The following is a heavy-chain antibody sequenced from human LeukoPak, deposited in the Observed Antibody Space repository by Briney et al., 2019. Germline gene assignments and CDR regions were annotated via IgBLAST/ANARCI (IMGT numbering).Heavy chain of an antibody. J-gene: IGHJ6*03. CDR1: GFTFSSYG. CDR3: AKDGVLPFTTEYATHYYYYMDV. CDR2: IRYDESNK. D-gene: IGHD3-16*01. Sequence: SGGSLRLSCAASGFTFSSYGMHWVRQAPGKGLEWVSFIRYDESNKYYADSVKGRFTVSRDNSKNTLYLQMNSLRAEDTAVYYCAKDGVLPFTTEYATHYYYYMDVWGKGTTVTISS. V-gene: IGHV3-30*02.